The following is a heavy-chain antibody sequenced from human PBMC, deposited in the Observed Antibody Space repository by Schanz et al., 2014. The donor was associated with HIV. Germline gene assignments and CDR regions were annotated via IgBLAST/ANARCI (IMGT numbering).Heavy chain of an antibody. V-gene: IGHV3-33*06. CDR1: GFTLRSYG. D-gene: IGHD2-15*01. CDR3: AKTVVVVVAATHEMDV. CDR2: MWYDESHK. Sequence: QVQLVESGGGVVQPGGSLRLSCAASGFTLRSYGMHWVRQAPGKGLEWVAAMWYDESHKGYADSVKGRFTISRDNSKNTLYLQMNSLRAEDTAVYYCAKTVVVVVAATHEMDVWGQGTTVTVSS. J-gene: IGHJ6*02.